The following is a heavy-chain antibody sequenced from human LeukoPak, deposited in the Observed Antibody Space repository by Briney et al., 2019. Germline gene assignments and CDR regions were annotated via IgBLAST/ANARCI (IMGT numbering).Heavy chain of an antibody. Sequence: GRSLRLSCAASGFTFDDYAMHWVRQAPGKGLEWVSGISWNSGSTGYADSVKGRFTISRDNAKNSLYLQMNSLRAEDMALYYCAKDKSRFLEWLSFDYWGQGTLVTVSS. CDR1: GFTFDDYA. CDR2: ISWNSGST. V-gene: IGHV3-9*03. J-gene: IGHJ4*02. D-gene: IGHD3-3*01. CDR3: AKDKSRFLEWLSFDY.